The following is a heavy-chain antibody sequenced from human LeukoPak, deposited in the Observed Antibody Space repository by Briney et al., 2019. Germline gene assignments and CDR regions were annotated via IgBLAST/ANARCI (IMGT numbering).Heavy chain of an antibody. J-gene: IGHJ3*02. D-gene: IGHD1-14*01. V-gene: IGHV1-2*06. CDR1: GGTFSSYA. CDR3: ARELWGENHDAFDI. Sequence: ASVKVSCKASGGTFSSYAISWVRQAPGQGLEWMGRINPNSGGTNYAQKFQGRVTMTRDTSISTAYMELSRLRSDDTAVYYCARELWGENHDAFDIWGQGTMVTVSS. CDR2: INPNSGGT.